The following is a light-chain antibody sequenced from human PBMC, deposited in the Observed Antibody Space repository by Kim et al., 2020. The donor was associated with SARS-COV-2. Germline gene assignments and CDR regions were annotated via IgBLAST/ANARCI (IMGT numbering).Light chain of an antibody. Sequence: EIVMTQSPATLSVSPGERVTLSCRASQSISNRFVWYKQKHGEPPRLLIYGASTRATGTPPRCSGSGSGTLFTLDSSSVQYEDFAYYYWQQYYNWPAGTFGGGTKVDIK. J-gene: IGKJ4*02. CDR2: GAS. CDR1: QSISNR. V-gene: IGKV3-15*01. CDR3: QQYYNWPAGT.